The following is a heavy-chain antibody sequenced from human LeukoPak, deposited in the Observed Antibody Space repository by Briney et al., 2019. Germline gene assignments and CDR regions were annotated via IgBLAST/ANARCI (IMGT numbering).Heavy chain of an antibody. J-gene: IGHJ4*02. CDR3: ARDVGGYFDY. Sequence: GGSLRLSCAASGFTFNSYAMSWVRQAPGKGLEWVSAIVGDTVTFYTDSVKGRFTISRDNSKNTLYLQMNSLRAEDTAVYYCARDVGGYFDYWGQGTLVTVSS. CDR1: GFTFNSYA. V-gene: IGHV3-23*01. CDR2: IVGDTVT.